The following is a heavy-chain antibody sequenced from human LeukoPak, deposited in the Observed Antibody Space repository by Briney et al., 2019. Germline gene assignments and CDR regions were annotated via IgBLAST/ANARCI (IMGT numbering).Heavy chain of an antibody. CDR2: ISSSNNTI. J-gene: IGHJ6*02. CDR3: ARWGPVTTPARVYSYYAMDV. Sequence: GGSLRLSCAASGFTFSSYSMNWVRQAPGKGLEWVSYISSSNNTIYYADSVKGRFTISRDNAKNSLYLQMNSLRDEDTAVYYCARWGPVTTPARVYSYYAMDVWGQGTSVTVSS. CDR1: GFTFSSYS. D-gene: IGHD4-17*01. V-gene: IGHV3-48*02.